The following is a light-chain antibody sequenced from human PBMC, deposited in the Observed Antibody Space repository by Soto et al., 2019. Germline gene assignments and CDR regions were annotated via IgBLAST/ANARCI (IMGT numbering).Light chain of an antibody. CDR3: QQYGTSEII. Sequence: EIVLTQSPGTLSLSPGERAILSCRASQTLSNSFIAWYQQKPGQAPRLLIYDTSSRATGVPDRYSVSGSGTDFTLTISRLEPEDFAVFFCQQYGTSEIIFGQGTRLEI. J-gene: IGKJ5*01. CDR1: QTLSNSF. CDR2: DTS. V-gene: IGKV3-20*01.